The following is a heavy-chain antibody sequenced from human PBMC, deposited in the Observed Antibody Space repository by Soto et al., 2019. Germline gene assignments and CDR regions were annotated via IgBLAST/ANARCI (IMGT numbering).Heavy chain of an antibody. CDR2: IIPIFGTA. Sequence: SVKVSCKASGGTFSSYAISWVRQAPGQGLEWMGGIIPIFGTANYAQKFQGRVTITADESTSTAYMELSSLRSEDTAVYYCARGSWGYYYDSSGYSENWFDPWGQGXLVTVYS. CDR1: GGTFSSYA. D-gene: IGHD3-22*01. CDR3: ARGSWGYYYDSSGYSENWFDP. J-gene: IGHJ5*02. V-gene: IGHV1-69*13.